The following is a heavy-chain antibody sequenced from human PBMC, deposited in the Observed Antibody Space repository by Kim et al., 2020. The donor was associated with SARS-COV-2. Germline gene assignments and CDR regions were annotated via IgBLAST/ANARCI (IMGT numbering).Heavy chain of an antibody. Sequence: GGSLRLSCAASGFTFSSYGMHWVRQAPGKGLEWVAVISYDGSNKYYADSVKGRFTISRDNSKNTLYLQMNSLRAEDTAVYYCARDSTPTAMVPFNFDYWGQGTLVTVSS. D-gene: IGHD5-18*01. CDR1: GFTFSSYG. CDR3: ARDSTPTAMVPFNFDY. V-gene: IGHV3-33*05. J-gene: IGHJ4*02. CDR2: ISYDGSNK.